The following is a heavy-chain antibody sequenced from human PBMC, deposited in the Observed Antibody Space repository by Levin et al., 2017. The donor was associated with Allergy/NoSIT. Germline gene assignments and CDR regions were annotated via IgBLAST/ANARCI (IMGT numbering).Heavy chain of an antibody. D-gene: IGHD1-1*01. CDR3: ARDGGGNDPSTYYYYYGMDV. J-gene: IGHJ6*02. V-gene: IGHV3-21*01. CDR2: ITSPSKYI. CDR1: GFTFSSHS. Sequence: GGSLRLSCSASGFTFSSHSMNWVRRAPGRGLEWVASITSPSKYIYYTESVRGRFTISRDDARNSVYLQMDSLGAEDTAVYFCARDGGGNDPSTYYYYYGMDVWGQGTTVTVSS.